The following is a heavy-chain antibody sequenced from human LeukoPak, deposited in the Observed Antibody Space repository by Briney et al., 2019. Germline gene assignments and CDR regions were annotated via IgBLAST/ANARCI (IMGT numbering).Heavy chain of an antibody. CDR2: ISSSSSYI. CDR3: ATTYSSSSAFDY. CDR1: GFTFSTYE. J-gene: IGHJ4*02. Sequence: GGSLRLSCAASGFTFSTYEMIWVRQAPGKGLEWVSSISSSSSYIYYADSVKGRFTISRDNAKNSLYLQMNSLRAEDTAVYYCATTYSSSSAFDYWGQGTLVTVSS. D-gene: IGHD6-6*01. V-gene: IGHV3-21*01.